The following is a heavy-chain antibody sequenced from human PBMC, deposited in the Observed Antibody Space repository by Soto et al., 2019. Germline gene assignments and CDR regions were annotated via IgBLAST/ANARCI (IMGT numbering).Heavy chain of an antibody. D-gene: IGHD3-16*02. Sequence: QVQLQESGPGLVKPSQTLSLTCTVSGGSISSGDYYWSWIRQPPGKGLEWIGYIYYSGSTYYNPSLKSRVTISVDTSKNQFSLKLSSVTAADTAVYYCASGPYDYVWGSYLRFDYWGQGTLVTVSS. V-gene: IGHV4-30-4*01. CDR2: IYYSGST. CDR3: ASGPYDYVWGSYLRFDY. CDR1: GGSISSGDYY. J-gene: IGHJ4*02.